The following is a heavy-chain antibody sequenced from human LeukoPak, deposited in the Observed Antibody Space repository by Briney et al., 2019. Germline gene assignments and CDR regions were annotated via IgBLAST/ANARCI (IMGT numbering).Heavy chain of an antibody. V-gene: IGHV3-23*01. CDR3: AKGGGVVPPGNYLDS. CDR1: GFTFSSYA. Sequence: GGSLRLSCTASGFTFSSYALNWVRQAPRKGLEWVSAISGRGDRSYYTDSVKGRFTISRDNSKNTLFLQMNSLRVEDTALYYCAKGGGVVPPGNYLDSWGQGTLVTVSS. D-gene: IGHD2-2*01. CDR2: ISGRGDRS. J-gene: IGHJ4*02.